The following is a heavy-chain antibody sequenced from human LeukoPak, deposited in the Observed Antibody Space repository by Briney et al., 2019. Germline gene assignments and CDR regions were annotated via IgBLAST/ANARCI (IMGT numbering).Heavy chain of an antibody. CDR1: GGSISSSSYY. V-gene: IGHV4-39*07. D-gene: IGHD3-3*01. Sequence: PSETLSLTCTVSGGSISSSSYYWGWIRQPPGKGLEWIGSIYYSGSTNYNPSLKSRVTISVDTSKNQFSLKLSSVTAADTAVYYCARGGYDGHTIFGVVIIPAYYYGMDVWGQGTTVTVSS. J-gene: IGHJ6*02. CDR3: ARGGYDGHTIFGVVIIPAYYYGMDV. CDR2: IYYSGST.